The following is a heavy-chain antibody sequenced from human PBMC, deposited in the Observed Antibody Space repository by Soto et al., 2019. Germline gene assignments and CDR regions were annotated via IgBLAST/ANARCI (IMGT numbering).Heavy chain of an antibody. CDR1: GYVVSSDSVV. Sequence: SQAVXRSGASWGYVVSSDSVVWIFIMQSPSRVLEWLGRTYYRSKLNNDYAVSVKSRITINPDTSKTQFSLQLDSVIPEDKAVHYSERVNPSAAMDVSGQGTPLTV. D-gene: IGHD3-16*02. V-gene: IGHV6-1*01. J-gene: IGHJ6*02. CDR3: ERVNPSAAMDV. CDR2: TYYRSKLNN.